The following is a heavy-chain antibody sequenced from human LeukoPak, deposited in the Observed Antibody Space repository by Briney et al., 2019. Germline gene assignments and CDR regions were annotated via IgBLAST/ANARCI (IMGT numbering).Heavy chain of an antibody. Sequence: GGSLRLSCAASGFTFSSYAISWVRQAPGQGLEWMGGIIPIFGTANYAQKFQGRVTITTDESTSTAYMELSSLRSEDTAVYYCARDRRCSGGSCYWFDPWGQGTLVTVPS. CDR2: IIPIFGTA. CDR3: ARDRRCSGGSCYWFDP. V-gene: IGHV1-69*05. J-gene: IGHJ5*02. CDR1: GFTFSSYA. D-gene: IGHD2-15*01.